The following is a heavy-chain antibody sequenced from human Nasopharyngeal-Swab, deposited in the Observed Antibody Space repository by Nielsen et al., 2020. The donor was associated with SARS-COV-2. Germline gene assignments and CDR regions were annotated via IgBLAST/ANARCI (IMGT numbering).Heavy chain of an antibody. Sequence: SETLSLTCAVYGGSFSGYYWSWIRQPPGKGLEWIGEINHSGSTNYNPSLKSRVTISVDTSKNQFSLKLSSVTAAGTAVYYCAREARAGVVVAATVDVWGKGTTVTVSS. V-gene: IGHV4-34*01. CDR3: AREARAGVVVAATVDV. J-gene: IGHJ6*04. CDR1: GGSFSGYY. CDR2: INHSGST. D-gene: IGHD2-15*01.